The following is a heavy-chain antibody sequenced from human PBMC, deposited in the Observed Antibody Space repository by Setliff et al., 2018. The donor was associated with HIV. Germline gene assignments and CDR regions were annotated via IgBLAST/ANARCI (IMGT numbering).Heavy chain of an antibody. Sequence: PGESLKISCKASGYTLSSYWIGWVRQRPGKGLEWMGIINPGDSDNRYSPSFQGQVTISADKSISTAYLQWSSLKASDTAMYYCARHGYYDISGAWYFDLWG. CDR1: GYTLSSYW. D-gene: IGHD3-22*01. V-gene: IGHV5-51*01. CDR2: INPGDSDN. CDR3: ARHGYYDISGAWYFDL. J-gene: IGHJ2*01.